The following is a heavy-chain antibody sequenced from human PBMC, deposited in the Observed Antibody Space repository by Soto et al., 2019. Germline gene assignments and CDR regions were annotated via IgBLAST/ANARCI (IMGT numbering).Heavy chain of an antibody. J-gene: IGHJ4*02. Sequence: PGGSLRLSCAASGFTFSSYAMHWVRQAPGKGLEWVAVISYDGSNKYYADSVKGRFTISRDNSKNTLYLQMNSLRAEDTAVYYCARVAAIVVVVAATGFDYWGQGTLVTVSS. CDR3: ARVAAIVVVVAATGFDY. D-gene: IGHD2-15*01. V-gene: IGHV3-30-3*01. CDR2: ISYDGSNK. CDR1: GFTFSSYA.